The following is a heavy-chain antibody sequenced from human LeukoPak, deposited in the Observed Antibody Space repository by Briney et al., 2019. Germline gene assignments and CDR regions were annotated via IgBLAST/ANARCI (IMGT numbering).Heavy chain of an antibody. V-gene: IGHV3-23*01. CDR2: ISGSGGST. CDR3: AKSAVGATMFDY. D-gene: IGHD1-26*01. J-gene: IGHJ4*02. CDR1: GFTFSSYS. Sequence: PGGSLRLSCAASGFTFSSYSMNWVRQAPGKGLEWVSAISGSGGSTYYADSVKGRFTISRDNSKNALYLQMSSLRAEDTAIYYCAKSAVGATMFDYWGQGTLVTVSS.